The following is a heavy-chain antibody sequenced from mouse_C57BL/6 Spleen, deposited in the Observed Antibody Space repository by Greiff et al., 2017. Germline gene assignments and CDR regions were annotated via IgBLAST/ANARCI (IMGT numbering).Heavy chain of an antibody. CDR2: INPNNGGT. V-gene: IGHV1-26*01. CDR1: GYTFTDYY. Sequence: EVQLQQSGPELVKPGASVKISCKASGYTFTDYYMNWVKQSHGKSLEWIGDINPNNGGTSYNQKFKGKATLTVDKSSSTAYMELRSLTSEDSAVYYCAREGGIYDGYLYAMDYWGQGTSVTVSS. CDR3: AREGGIYDGYLYAMDY. J-gene: IGHJ4*01. D-gene: IGHD2-3*01.